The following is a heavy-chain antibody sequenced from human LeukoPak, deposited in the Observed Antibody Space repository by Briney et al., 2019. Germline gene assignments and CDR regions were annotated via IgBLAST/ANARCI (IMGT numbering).Heavy chain of an antibody. D-gene: IGHD1-14*01. CDR1: GGSISSSSYY. CDR3: ARTGFLDY. CDR2: IYYSGST. J-gene: IGHJ4*02. V-gene: IGHV4-39*01. Sequence: SETPSLTCTVSGGSISSSSYYWGWIRQPPGKGLEWIGSIYYSGSTYYNPSLKSRVTISVDTSKNQFSLKLSSVTAADTAVYYCARTGFLDYWGQGTLVTVSS.